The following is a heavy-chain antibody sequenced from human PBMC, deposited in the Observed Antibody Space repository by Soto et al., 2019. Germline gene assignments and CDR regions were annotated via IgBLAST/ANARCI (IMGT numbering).Heavy chain of an antibody. J-gene: IGHJ5*02. CDR2: ISASNGNT. Sequence: ASVKVSCKASGYTFINYGITWVRQAPGQGLEWMGWISASNGNTNYAQKLQGRVTMTTDTSTSTAYMELRSLRSDDTAVYYCARADGYSSGGSCYWWFDPWGQGTLVTVSS. CDR1: GYTFINYG. D-gene: IGHD2-15*01. CDR3: ARADGYSSGGSCYWWFDP. V-gene: IGHV1-18*01.